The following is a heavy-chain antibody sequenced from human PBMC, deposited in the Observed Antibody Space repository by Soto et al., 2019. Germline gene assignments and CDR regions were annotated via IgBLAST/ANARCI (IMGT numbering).Heavy chain of an antibody. J-gene: IGHJ4*02. D-gene: IGHD3-9*01. V-gene: IGHV3-15*07. CDR3: TTLLSYYDILTGNQPPEINPIDY. CDR1: GFTFSNAW. Sequence: GGSLRLSCAASGFTFSNAWMNWVRQAPGKGLEWVGRIKSKTDGGTTDYAAPVKGRFTISRDDSKNTLYLQMNSLKTEDTAVYYCTTLLSYYDILTGNQPPEINPIDYWGQGTLVTVSS. CDR2: IKSKTDGGTT.